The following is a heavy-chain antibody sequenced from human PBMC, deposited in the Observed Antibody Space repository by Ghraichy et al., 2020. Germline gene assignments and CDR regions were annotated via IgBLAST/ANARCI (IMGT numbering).Heavy chain of an antibody. V-gene: IGHV4-30-4*07. CDR2: IYNSGNT. J-gene: IGHJ4*02. CDR1: DGSITTGRYS. CDR3: ARDRLVTPGYFDS. Sequence: SETLALTCVVPDGSITTGRYSWSWIRQPPGKGLEWFGYIYNSGNTYYNPSLKSRVTISLDTSKNQFSLKLISVTAADTAVYYCARDRLVTPGYFDSWGQGTLVTVSS.